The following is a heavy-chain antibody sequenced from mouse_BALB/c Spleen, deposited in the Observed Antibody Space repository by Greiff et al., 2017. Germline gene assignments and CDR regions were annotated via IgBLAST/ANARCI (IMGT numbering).Heavy chain of an antibody. J-gene: IGHJ3*01. CDR2: INSNGGST. D-gene: IGHD2-14*01. CDR1: GFTFSSYG. CDR3: ARDGYDEGFAY. Sequence: EVHLVESGGGLVQPGGSLKLSCAASGFTFSSYGMSWVRQTPDKRLELVATINSNGGSTYYPDSVKGRFTISRDNAKNTLYLQMSSLKSEDTAMYYCARDGYDEGFAYWGQGTLVTVSA. V-gene: IGHV5-6-3*01.